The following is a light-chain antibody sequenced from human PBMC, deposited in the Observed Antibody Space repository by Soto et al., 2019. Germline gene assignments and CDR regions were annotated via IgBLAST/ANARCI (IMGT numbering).Light chain of an antibody. CDR1: QSVASSH. Sequence: EIVLTQSPGTLSLSPGERATLSCRASQSVASSHLAWYRQKPGQTPRLLIYDASSSATGIPDRISGSGSGTDFTLTINRLEPEDFEVYYWQQYGSAPFTFGPGTKVDIK. V-gene: IGKV3-20*01. CDR3: QQYGSAPFT. CDR2: DAS. J-gene: IGKJ3*01.